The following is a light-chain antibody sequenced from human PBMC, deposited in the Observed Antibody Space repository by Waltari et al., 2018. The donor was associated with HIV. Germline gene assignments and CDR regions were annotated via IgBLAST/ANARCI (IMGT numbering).Light chain of an antibody. Sequence: DIQMNQSPSSLSASVTDGVNINCRASQDVGNKINWYQYRSGGAPRLLIYAASNLQAGVPSRFSGSGYGTHFSLTIISPQPEDFTSYYCQQSYSLPYTFGQGTRVE. V-gene: IGKV1-39*01. CDR1: QDVGNK. J-gene: IGKJ2*01. CDR2: AAS. CDR3: QQSYSLPYT.